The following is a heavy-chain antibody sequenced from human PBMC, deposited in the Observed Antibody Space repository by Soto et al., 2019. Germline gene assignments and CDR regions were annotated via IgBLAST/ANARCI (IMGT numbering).Heavy chain of an antibody. CDR2: ISYDGSNK. V-gene: IGHV3-30*03. Sequence: GGSLRLSCAASGFTFSSYGMHWVRQAPGKGLEWVAVISYDGSNKYYADSVKGRFTISRDNSKNTLYLQMSSLRAEDTAVYYCARHKYHSSGPSAYWGKGTLVPVSS. CDR3: ARHKYHSSGPSAY. CDR1: GFTFSSYG. J-gene: IGHJ4*02. D-gene: IGHD3-22*01.